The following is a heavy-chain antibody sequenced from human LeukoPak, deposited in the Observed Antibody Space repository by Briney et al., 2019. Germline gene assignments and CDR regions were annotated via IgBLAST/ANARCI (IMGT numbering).Heavy chain of an antibody. CDR1: GYTFTGYY. CDR3: ATPHQLRLYYFEH. V-gene: IGHV1-2*02. D-gene: IGHD2-21*02. Sequence: ASVKVSCKASGYTFTGYYMHWVRQAPGQGLEWMGWINPNSGGTNYAQKFQGRVTMTRATSISTAYMELSRLRSDDTAVYYCATPHQLRLYYFEHWGRGTLVTVSS. J-gene: IGHJ4*02. CDR2: INPNSGGT.